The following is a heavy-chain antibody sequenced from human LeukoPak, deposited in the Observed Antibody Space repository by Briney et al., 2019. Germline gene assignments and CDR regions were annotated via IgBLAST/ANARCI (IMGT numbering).Heavy chain of an antibody. V-gene: IGHV4-34*01. Sequence: SESLSLTCAVYGGSFRGCYSSWIRQPPGRGREGSGEITHSGSTNYNPSVKRRVTISVDRAKNQCSLELSSLRTADTAVYYCARRGRRFGELLYLGGTFDSSGPGTPVTVSP. CDR2: ITHSGST. CDR3: ARRGRRFGELLYLGGTFDS. J-gene: IGHJ4*02. D-gene: IGHD3-10*01. CDR1: GGSFRGCY.